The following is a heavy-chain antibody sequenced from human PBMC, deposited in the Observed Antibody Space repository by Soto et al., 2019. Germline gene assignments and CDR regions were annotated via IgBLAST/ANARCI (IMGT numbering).Heavy chain of an antibody. CDR3: AREEYIVATFGGFDI. Sequence: GGSLRLSCAASGFTFSDHYMDWVRQAPGKGLEWVGRTRNKANSYTTEYAASVKGRFTISRDDSKNSLYLQMNSLKTEDTAVYYCAREEYIVATFGGFDIWGQGTMVTVS. V-gene: IGHV3-72*01. D-gene: IGHD5-12*01. CDR1: GFTFSDHY. J-gene: IGHJ3*02. CDR2: TRNKANSYTT.